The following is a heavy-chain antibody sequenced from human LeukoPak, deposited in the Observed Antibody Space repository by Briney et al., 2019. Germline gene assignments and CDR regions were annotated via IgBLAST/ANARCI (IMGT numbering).Heavy chain of an antibody. Sequence: YYSGSTYYNPSLKSRVTISVDTSKNQFSLKLSSVTAADTAVYYCASEDPISSGWYGGWFDPWGQGTLVTVSS. V-gene: IGHV4-30-4*01. CDR3: ASEDPISSGWYGGWFDP. D-gene: IGHD6-19*01. J-gene: IGHJ5*02. CDR2: YYSGST.